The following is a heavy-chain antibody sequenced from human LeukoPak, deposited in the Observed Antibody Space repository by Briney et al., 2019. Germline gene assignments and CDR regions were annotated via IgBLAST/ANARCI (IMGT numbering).Heavy chain of an antibody. Sequence: GGSLRLSCAASGFTFSSYSMNWVRQAPGKGLEWVSYISSSSSTIYYADSVKGRFTISRDNAKNSLYLQMNSLRAEDTAVYYCARPYSGSYGWRYFDLWGRGTLVTVSS. CDR2: ISSSSSTI. D-gene: IGHD1-26*01. CDR3: ARPYSGSYGWRYFDL. V-gene: IGHV3-48*01. CDR1: GFTFSSYS. J-gene: IGHJ2*01.